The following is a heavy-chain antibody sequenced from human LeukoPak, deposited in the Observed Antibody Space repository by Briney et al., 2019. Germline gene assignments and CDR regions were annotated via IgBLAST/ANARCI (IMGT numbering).Heavy chain of an antibody. CDR1: GFSFGDYA. CDR2: IRSKDYGGTT. CDR3: ARGDVLRYFDWLTFFDY. D-gene: IGHD3-9*01. Sequence: GGSLRLSCTASGFSFGDYAVSWVRQAPGKGLEWVGFIRSKDYGGTTEFAASVKGRFTLSRDDSKSIAYLQMNSLRAEDTAVYYCARGDVLRYFDWLTFFDYWGQGTLVTVSS. J-gene: IGHJ4*02. V-gene: IGHV3-49*04.